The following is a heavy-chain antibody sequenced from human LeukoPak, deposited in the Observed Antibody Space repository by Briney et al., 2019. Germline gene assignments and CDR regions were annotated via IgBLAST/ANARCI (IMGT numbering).Heavy chain of an antibody. Sequence: GGSLRLSCGASGFVFDSHDMHWVRQAPGKGLEWVSFIRSDGYHTYYADSVKGRFTITRDNSKNTLYLQMNSLRAEDTAVYYCAGSLGYCTSNVCYLKYWGQGTLVTVSS. CDR2: IRSDGYHT. D-gene: IGHD2-8*01. V-gene: IGHV3-30*02. J-gene: IGHJ4*02. CDR3: AGSLGYCTSNVCYLKY. CDR1: GFVFDSHD.